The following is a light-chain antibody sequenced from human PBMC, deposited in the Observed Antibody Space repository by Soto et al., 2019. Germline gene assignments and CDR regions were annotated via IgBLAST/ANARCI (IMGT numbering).Light chain of an antibody. CDR3: SSYTSSIVV. Sequence: QSALTQPASVSGSPGQSITISCTGTSSDVGGYNYVSWYQQHPGKAPKLMIYDVSNRPSGVYNRFSGSKSGNTASLTISGLQAEDEADYYCSSYTSSIVVFGGGTKLTVL. V-gene: IGLV2-14*01. J-gene: IGLJ2*01. CDR2: DVS. CDR1: SSDVGGYNY.